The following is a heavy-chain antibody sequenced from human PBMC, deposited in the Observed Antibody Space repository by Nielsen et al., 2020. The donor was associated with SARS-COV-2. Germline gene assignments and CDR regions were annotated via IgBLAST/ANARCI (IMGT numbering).Heavy chain of an antibody. J-gene: IGHJ6*03. D-gene: IGHD4-17*01. Sequence: WIRQSPSRGLEWLGRTYYRSKWYNDYAVPVKSRITINPDTSKNQFSLHLNSVTPEDTAVYYCARARGAYGDYYYYYYTGVWGKGTTVTVSS. V-gene: IGHV6-1*01. CDR3: ARARGAYGDYYYYYYTGV. CDR2: TYYRSKWYN.